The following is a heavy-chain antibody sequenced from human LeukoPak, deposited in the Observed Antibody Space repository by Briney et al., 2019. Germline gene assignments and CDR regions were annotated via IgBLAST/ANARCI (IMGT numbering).Heavy chain of an antibody. CDR2: INPNSGGT. D-gene: IGHD6-13*01. CDR3: ARVGGIAAAGIPFDY. J-gene: IGHJ4*02. CDR1: GYTFTGYY. Sequence: ASVKVSCRASGYTFTGYYIHWVRQAPGQGLEWMGWINPNSGGTNYAQKFQGRVTMTRDTSISTAYMELSRLRSDDTAVYYCARVGGIAAAGIPFDYWGQGTLVTVSS. V-gene: IGHV1-2*02.